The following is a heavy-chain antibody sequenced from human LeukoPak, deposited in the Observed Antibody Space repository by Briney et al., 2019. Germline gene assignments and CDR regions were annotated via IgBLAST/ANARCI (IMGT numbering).Heavy chain of an antibody. CDR3: ARLSSGSSDY. CDR1: GGSISSSSYY. J-gene: IGHJ4*02. CDR2: IYYSGST. Sequence: SETLSLTCTVSGGSISSSSYYWSWIRQPPGKGLEWIGYIYYSGSTNYNPSLKSRVTISVDTSKNQFSLKLSSVTAADTAVYYCARLSSGSSDYWGQGTLVTVSS. D-gene: IGHD3-10*02. V-gene: IGHV4-61*05.